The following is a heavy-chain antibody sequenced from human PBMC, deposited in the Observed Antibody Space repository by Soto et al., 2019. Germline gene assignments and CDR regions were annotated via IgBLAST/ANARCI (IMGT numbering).Heavy chain of an antibody. CDR2: ISGSGGNT. J-gene: IGHJ5*02. CDR3: ASSEYYYDSSGYWFDP. V-gene: IGHV3-23*01. Sequence: PGGSLRLSCEASGFTFRSYTMTWVRQAPGKGLEWVSAISGSGGNTYYTDSVKGRFTISRDNAKNTLYLQMNSLRAEDTAVYYCASSEYYYDSSGYWFDPWGQGTLVTVSS. CDR1: GFTFRSYT. D-gene: IGHD3-22*01.